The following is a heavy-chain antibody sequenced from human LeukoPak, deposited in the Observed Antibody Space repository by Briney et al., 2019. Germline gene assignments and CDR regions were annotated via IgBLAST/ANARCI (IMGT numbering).Heavy chain of an antibody. Sequence: SETLSLTCTVSGGSIRGSYWSWIRQPPGKGLEWIGYTYHSGGTNYNPSLKSRLTISVDTSNNQFSLEMTSVTAADTAVYYCAXXXXXVASRPHSFDYWGQGILVTVSS. CDR1: GGSIRGSY. D-gene: IGHD6-6*01. J-gene: IGHJ4*02. CDR2: TYHSGGT. V-gene: IGHV4-59*01. CDR3: AXXXXXVASRPHSFDY.